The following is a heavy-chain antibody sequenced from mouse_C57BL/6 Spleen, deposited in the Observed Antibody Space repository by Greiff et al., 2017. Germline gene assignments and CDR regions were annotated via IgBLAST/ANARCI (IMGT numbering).Heavy chain of an antibody. J-gene: IGHJ3*01. V-gene: IGHV14-4*01. CDR1: GFNIKDDY. D-gene: IGHD2-5*01. Sequence: EVQLQQSGAEPVRPGASVKLSCTASGFNIKDDYMPWVKQRPEQGLEWIGWIDPENGDTEYASKFQGKATITADTSSTTAYRQLSSLTSEDTAVYYCLRGSNYEGFAYWGQGTLVTVSA. CDR2: IDPENGDT. CDR3: LRGSNYEGFAY.